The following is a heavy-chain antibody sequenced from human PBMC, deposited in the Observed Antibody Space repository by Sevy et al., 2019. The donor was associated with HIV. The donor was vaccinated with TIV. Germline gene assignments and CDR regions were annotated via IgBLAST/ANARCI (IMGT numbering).Heavy chain of an antibody. CDR2: IRSKAYGGTT. V-gene: IGHV3-49*03. CDR3: TRDRYFDWLPPGGMDV. J-gene: IGHJ6*02. CDR1: GFTFGDYP. D-gene: IGHD3-9*01. Sequence: GGSLRLSCTASGFTFGDYPMSWFRQAPGKGLEWVGFIRSKAYGGTTEYAASVKGRFTISRDDSKSIAYLQMNSLKTEDTAVYYCTRDRYFDWLPPGGMDVWGQGTTVTVSS.